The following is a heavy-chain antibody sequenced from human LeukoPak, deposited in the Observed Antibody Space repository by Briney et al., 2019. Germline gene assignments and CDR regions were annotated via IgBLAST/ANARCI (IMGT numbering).Heavy chain of an antibody. D-gene: IGHD2-15*01. CDR1: GYSFTSYW. CDR2: IYPGASET. CDR3: ARKMGCSGGSCHYFDY. V-gene: IGHV5-51*01. J-gene: IGHJ4*02. Sequence: GESLKISCKGSGYSFTSYWIGWVRQMPGKGLEWMGIIYPGASETRNSPSFQGQVTISADKSINTAYLQWSSLKASDTAMYYCARKMGCSGGSCHYFDYWGQGTLVTVSS.